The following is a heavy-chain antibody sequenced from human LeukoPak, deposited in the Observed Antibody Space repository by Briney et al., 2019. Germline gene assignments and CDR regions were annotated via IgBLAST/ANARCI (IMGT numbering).Heavy chain of an antibody. D-gene: IGHD3-22*01. V-gene: IGHV1-18*01. Sequence: GSSVKVSCKASGYTFTKYGIFWVRQAPGQGLEWMGWISAYSGKTKYAQKLQGRVTMTTETSTSTAYMELESLRSDDTAVYYCAISQGSYYDTSGYLGGDYWGQGTLVTVSS. CDR3: AISQGSYYDTSGYLGGDY. CDR2: ISAYSGKT. J-gene: IGHJ4*02. CDR1: GYTFTKYG.